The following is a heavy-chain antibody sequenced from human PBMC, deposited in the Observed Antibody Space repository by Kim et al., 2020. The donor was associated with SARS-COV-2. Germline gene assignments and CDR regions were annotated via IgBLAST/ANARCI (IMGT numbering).Heavy chain of an antibody. D-gene: IGHD4-17*01. CDR1: GFTFTSSA. Sequence: SVKVSCKASGFTFTSSAVQWVRQARGQRLEWIGWIVVGSGNTNYAQKFQERVTITRDMSTSTAYMELSSLRSEDTAVYYCAAGWNYGDYVLFDYWGQGTLVTVSS. CDR2: IVVGSGNT. V-gene: IGHV1-58*01. CDR3: AAGWNYGDYVLFDY. J-gene: IGHJ4*02.